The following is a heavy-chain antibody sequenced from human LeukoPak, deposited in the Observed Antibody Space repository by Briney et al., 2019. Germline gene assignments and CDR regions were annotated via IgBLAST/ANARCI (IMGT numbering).Heavy chain of an antibody. Sequence: PGRSLRLSCAASGFTFSSYGMHWVRQGPGKGLEWVAVISYDGSTKHYPDSGKGRFTIFRDNSKNTLYLEMKSPGAADAAVYYRAKDRYCSGGSCYYDAFHIWGQGPMVPVSS. J-gene: IGHJ3*02. CDR3: AKDRYCSGGSCYYDAFHI. CDR1: GFTFSSYG. CDR2: ISYDGSTK. D-gene: IGHD2-15*01. V-gene: IGHV3-30*18.